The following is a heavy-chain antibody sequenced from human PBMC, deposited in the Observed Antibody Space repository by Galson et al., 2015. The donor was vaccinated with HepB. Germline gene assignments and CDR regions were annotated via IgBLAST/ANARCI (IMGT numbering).Heavy chain of an antibody. CDR1: GGTFSSQT. V-gene: IGHV1-69*04. CDR2: IITIHGIA. J-gene: IGHJ3*02. D-gene: IGHD6-19*01. Sequence: SVKVSCKASGGTFSSQTITWVRQAPGRGLEWMGRIITIHGIANYAQKFQGRVTIIADKSTSTAYMELSSLRAEDTAVYYCARDLEQWHDVFDIWGQGTMVTVSS. CDR3: ARDLEQWHDVFDI.